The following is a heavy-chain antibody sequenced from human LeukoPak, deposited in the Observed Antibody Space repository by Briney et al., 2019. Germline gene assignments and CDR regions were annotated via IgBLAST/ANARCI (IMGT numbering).Heavy chain of an antibody. CDR1: GFTFSSYG. CDR2: ISYDGSNK. Sequence: GGSLRLSCAASGFTFSSYGMHWVRQAPGKGLEWVAVISYDGSNKYYADSVKGRFTISRDNSKNTLYLQMNSLRAEDTAVYYCATSFSSSWSQFDYWGQGTLVTVSS. J-gene: IGHJ4*02. V-gene: IGHV3-30*03. D-gene: IGHD6-13*01. CDR3: ATSFSSSWSQFDY.